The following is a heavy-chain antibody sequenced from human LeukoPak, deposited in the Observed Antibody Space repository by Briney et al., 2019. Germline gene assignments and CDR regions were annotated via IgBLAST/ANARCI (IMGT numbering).Heavy chain of an antibody. CDR2: MNPNSGNT. Sequence: ASVKVSCKASGYTFTSYDINWVRQATGRGPEWMGWMNPNSGNTGYAQKFRGRVSITRNTSISTAYMELSSLVSEDTAVYYCARLGELSSDDYWGQGTLVTVSS. CDR1: GYTFTSYD. J-gene: IGHJ4*02. V-gene: IGHV1-8*03. CDR3: ARLGELSSDDY. D-gene: IGHD3-16*02.